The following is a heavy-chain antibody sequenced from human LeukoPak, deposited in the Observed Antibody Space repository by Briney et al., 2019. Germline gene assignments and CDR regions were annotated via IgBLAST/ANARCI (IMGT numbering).Heavy chain of an antibody. V-gene: IGHV1-2*02. CDR1: GYTFTGYY. D-gene: IGHD1/OR15-1a*01. J-gene: IGHJ4*02. CDR3: ARYISGTPFDY. CDR2: INPNSGGT. Sequence: ASVKVSCKASGYTFTGYYMHWVRQAPGQGLEWVGCINPNSGGTKYAEKFQGRVTMTRDTSSSTAYRELSRLRSDNTAVYYCARYISGTPFDYWGQGTLVTVSS.